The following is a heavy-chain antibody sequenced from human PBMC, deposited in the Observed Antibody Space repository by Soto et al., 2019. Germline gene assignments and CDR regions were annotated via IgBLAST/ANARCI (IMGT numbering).Heavy chain of an antibody. Sequence: QVQLQESGPGLVKPSETLSLTCTVSGGSISNYFWSWIRQPPGKGLEWIGYIYYSGSTYYNPSLQSRVTISIDTSKNHFSLKLSSVTAADTAVYYCARDGDYYDSSGYYFHYWGQGTLVTVSS. J-gene: IGHJ4*02. D-gene: IGHD3-22*01. CDR2: IYYSGST. CDR3: ARDGDYYDSSGYYFHY. V-gene: IGHV4-59*01. CDR1: GGSISNYF.